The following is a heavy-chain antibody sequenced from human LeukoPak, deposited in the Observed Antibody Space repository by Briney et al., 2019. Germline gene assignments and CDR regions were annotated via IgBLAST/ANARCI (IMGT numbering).Heavy chain of an antibody. CDR2: IYYSGST. CDR1: GGSVSSGTYY. CDR3: ARALNRVYFGSGTYCGDYFDY. Sequence: SETLSLTCTVHGGSVSSGTYYCSWIRQPPGKGLEWTGYIYYSGSTNYNPTLKSRVTISVDTSKNQFSLKLSSVTAADTAVYCCARALNRVYFGSGTYCGDYFDYWGQGTLVTVSS. D-gene: IGHD3-10*01. V-gene: IGHV4-61*01. J-gene: IGHJ4*02.